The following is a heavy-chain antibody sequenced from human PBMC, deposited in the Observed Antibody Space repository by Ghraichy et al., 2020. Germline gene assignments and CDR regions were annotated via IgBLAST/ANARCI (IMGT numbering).Heavy chain of an antibody. D-gene: IGHD2-15*01. CDR1: GFTFSTCW. CDR2: INPDGGKT. V-gene: IGHV3-74*01. Sequence: GGSLRLSCAASGFTFSTCWMHWVRQVPGKGLVWVSHINPDGGKTNYADSVKGRFTISRDNAKNTLYLRMNSLRAEDTAVYYCARSCSDGSYYGEYWGQGTLVTVSS. CDR3: ARSCSDGSYYGEY. J-gene: IGHJ4*02.